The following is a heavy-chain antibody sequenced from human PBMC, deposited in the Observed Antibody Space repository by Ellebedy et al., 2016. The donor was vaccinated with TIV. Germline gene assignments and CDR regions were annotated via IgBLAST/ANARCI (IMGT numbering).Heavy chain of an antibody. CDR2: INPNNGTT. CDR1: GDTFTPYY. D-gene: IGHD1-14*01. V-gene: IGHV1-46*01. CDR3: TKSRSELDF. Sequence: AASVKVSCKASGDTFTPYYIDWVRQAPGQGLEWIGRINPNNGTTNYAQKFQGRVTMTTVTSTNTVYIEVRSLRSEDTAVYFCTKSRSELDFWGQGTLVTVSS. J-gene: IGHJ4*02.